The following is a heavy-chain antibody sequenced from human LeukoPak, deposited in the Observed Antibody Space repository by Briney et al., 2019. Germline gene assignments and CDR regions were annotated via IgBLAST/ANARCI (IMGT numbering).Heavy chain of an antibody. CDR1: GFTFSSYA. CDR2: ISGPGGSW. J-gene: IGHJ4*02. Sequence: GGSLRLSCAASGFTFSSYAMSWVRQAPGKGLEWVSAISGPGGSWDYADSVKGRFTISRDNSKNTLFLQMNSLRAEDTAIYYCAKKVGLVSAPLYYFDVGGQGTLVTVSS. CDR3: AKKVGLVSAPLYYFDV. V-gene: IGHV3-23*01. D-gene: IGHD5/OR15-5a*01.